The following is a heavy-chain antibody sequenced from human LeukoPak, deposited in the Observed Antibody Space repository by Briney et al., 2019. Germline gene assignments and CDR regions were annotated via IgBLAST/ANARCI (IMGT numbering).Heavy chain of an antibody. V-gene: IGHV4-61*02. CDR3: ARTTVGATPGRAFDI. CDR1: GGSISSGSYY. D-gene: IGHD1-26*01. Sequence: EPSQTLSLTCTVSGGSISSGSYYWSWIRQPAGKGLEWIGRIYTSGSTNYNPSLKSRVTISVDTSKNQFSLKLSSVTAADTAVYYCARTTVGATPGRAFDIWGQGTMVTVSS. J-gene: IGHJ3*02. CDR2: IYTSGST.